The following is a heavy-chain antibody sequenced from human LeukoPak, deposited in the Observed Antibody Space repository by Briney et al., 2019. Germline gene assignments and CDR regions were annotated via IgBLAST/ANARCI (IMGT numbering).Heavy chain of an antibody. CDR2: MNPNSGNT. V-gene: IGHV1-8*01. D-gene: IGHD4-23*01. Sequence: ASVKVSCKASGYTFTSYDINWVRQATGQGLEWMGWMNPNSGNTGYAQKFQGRVTMTRNTSISTAYMELSSLRSEGTAVYYCARPMRIGYGGNSVPPGYWGQGTLVTASS. CDR1: GYTFTSYD. J-gene: IGHJ4*02. CDR3: ARPMRIGYGGNSVPPGY.